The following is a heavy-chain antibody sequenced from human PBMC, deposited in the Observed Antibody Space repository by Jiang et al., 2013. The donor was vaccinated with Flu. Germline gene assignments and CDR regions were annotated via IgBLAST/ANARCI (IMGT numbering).Heavy chain of an antibody. J-gene: IGHJ4*02. Sequence: VISYDGSNKYYADSVKGRFTISRDNSKNTLYLQMNSLRAEDTAVYYCARRTVTTSLDYWGQGTLVTVSS. D-gene: IGHD4-17*01. CDR2: ISYDGSNK. CDR3: ARRTVTTSLDY. V-gene: IGHV3-30*01.